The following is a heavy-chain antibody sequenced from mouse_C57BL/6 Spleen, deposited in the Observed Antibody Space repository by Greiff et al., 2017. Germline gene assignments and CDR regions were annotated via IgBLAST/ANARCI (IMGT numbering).Heavy chain of an antibody. J-gene: IGHJ2*01. CDR2: ISYDGGT. D-gene: IGHD2-3*01. CDR1: GYSITRGYY. V-gene: IGHV3-6*01. CDR3: AREGYDGDLYYFDY. Sequence: EVQLQESGPGLVTPSPSLSLTCSVTGYSITRGYYWNWIRQFPGNKLEWMGYISYDGGTNYNPSLKNRIPITRDTSKNQLYLKLNSVTTEDTATYYWAREGYDGDLYYFDYWGQGTTLTVSS.